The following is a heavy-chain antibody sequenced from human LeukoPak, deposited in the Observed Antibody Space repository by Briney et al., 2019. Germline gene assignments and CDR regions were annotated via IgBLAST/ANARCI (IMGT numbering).Heavy chain of an antibody. CDR3: ARGEVATITPYFDY. CDR2: IYHSGST. CDR1: GGSISSGGYS. D-gene: IGHD5-24*01. V-gene: IGHV4-30-2*02. Sequence: TLSLTCAVSGGSISSGGYSWSWIRQPPGKGLEWIGYIYHSGSTYYNPSLKSRVTISVDRSKNQFSLKLSSVTAADTAVYYCARGEVATITPYFDYWGQGTLVTVSS. J-gene: IGHJ4*02.